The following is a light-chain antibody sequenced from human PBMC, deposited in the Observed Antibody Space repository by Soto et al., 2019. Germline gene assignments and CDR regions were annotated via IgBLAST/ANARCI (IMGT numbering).Light chain of an antibody. Sequence: EIVMTQSPATLSVSPGERATLSCRASQSVNSNLAWYQQKPGQAPRLLIYGSSTRATGFPARFSGSGSGTEFTLTLNGLQSEDFAVYYCQQYNDWPRTFGQGTKVEIK. J-gene: IGKJ1*01. V-gene: IGKV3-15*01. CDR1: QSVNSN. CDR2: GSS. CDR3: QQYNDWPRT.